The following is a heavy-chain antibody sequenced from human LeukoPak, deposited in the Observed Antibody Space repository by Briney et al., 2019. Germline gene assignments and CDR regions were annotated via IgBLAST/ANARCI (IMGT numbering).Heavy chain of an antibody. CDR1: GFSFDSYS. CDR3: SGWLRQVYFQH. Sequence: GGSLRLSCVASGFSFDSYSMHWVRQAPGKGLEWVAGLRYDGSKENYADSVKGRFTISRDNSKNTVYLQMNSLRAEDTALYKGSGWLRQVYFQHWGQGTQVTVSS. J-gene: IGHJ1*01. V-gene: IGHV3-33*01. D-gene: IGHD6-19*01. CDR2: LRYDGSKE.